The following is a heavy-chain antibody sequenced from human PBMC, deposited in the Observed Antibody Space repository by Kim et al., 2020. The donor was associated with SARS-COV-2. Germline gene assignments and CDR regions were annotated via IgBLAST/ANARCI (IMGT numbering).Heavy chain of an antibody. CDR1: GYTFTAYY. CDR3: ARELSLSSDYMPSSS. CDR2: INPYSGGT. J-gene: IGHJ5*02. V-gene: IGHV1-2*02. D-gene: IGHD4-17*01. Sequence: ASVKVSCRASGYTFTAYYMHWVRQAPGQGLEWMGWINPYSGGTNFAQKFQGRVTMTRDTSISTAYLELTGLRSADTAVYYCARELSLSSDYMPSSSWGQGTLVTVSA.